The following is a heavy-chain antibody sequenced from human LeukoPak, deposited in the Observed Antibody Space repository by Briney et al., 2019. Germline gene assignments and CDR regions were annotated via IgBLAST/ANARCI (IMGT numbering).Heavy chain of an antibody. CDR1: RFTFSSYG. Sequence: GGSLRLSCAASRFTFSSYGMHWVRQAPGKGLNWVAFIRYDGNNKYYADSVKGRFTISRDNSKNMLYLEMNSLSTEDTAVYYRAKVRYCSGVNCYPDDNWGQGTLVTVSS. J-gene: IGHJ4*02. CDR2: IRYDGNNK. V-gene: IGHV3-30*02. D-gene: IGHD2-15*01. CDR3: AKVRYCSGVNCYPDDN.